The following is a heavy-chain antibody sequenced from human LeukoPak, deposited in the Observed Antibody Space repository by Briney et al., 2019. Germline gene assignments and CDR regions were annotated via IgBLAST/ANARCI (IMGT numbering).Heavy chain of an antibody. Sequence: PETLSLTCTVSGGSISSYYWSWIRQPPGKGLEWIGYIYYSGSTNYNPSLKSRVTISVDTSKNQFSLKLSSVTAADTAVYYCARDSNYDSENWFDPWGQGTLVTVSS. CDR3: ARDSNYDSENWFDP. J-gene: IGHJ5*02. V-gene: IGHV4-59*01. CDR1: GGSISSYY. D-gene: IGHD3-22*01. CDR2: IYYSGST.